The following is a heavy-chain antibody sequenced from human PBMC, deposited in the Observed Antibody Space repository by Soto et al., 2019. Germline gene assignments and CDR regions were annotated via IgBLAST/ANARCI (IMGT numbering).Heavy chain of an antibody. CDR2: ISSSSSYI. CDR3: ARDGYNWNDRKTMSAFDI. CDR1: GFTFSSYS. V-gene: IGHV3-21*01. Sequence: GGSLRLSCAASGFTFSSYSMNWVRQATGKGLEWVSSISSSSSYIYYADSVKGRFTISRDNAKNSLYLQMNSLRAEDTAVYYCARDGYNWNDRKTMSAFDIWGQGTMVTVSS. J-gene: IGHJ3*02. D-gene: IGHD1-20*01.